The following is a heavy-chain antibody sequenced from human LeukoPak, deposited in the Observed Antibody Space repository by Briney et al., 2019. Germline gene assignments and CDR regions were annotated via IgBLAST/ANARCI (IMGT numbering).Heavy chain of an antibody. CDR2: INPNSGGT. Sequence: GASVEVSCKASGYTFTGYYMHWARQAPGQGLEWMGWINPNSGGTNYAQKFQGRVTMTRDTSISTAYMELSRLRSDDTAVYYCARDLGAYSSSSSFDYWGQGTLVTVSS. CDR3: ARDLGAYSSSSSFDY. V-gene: IGHV1-2*02. CDR1: GYTFTGYY. D-gene: IGHD6-13*01. J-gene: IGHJ4*02.